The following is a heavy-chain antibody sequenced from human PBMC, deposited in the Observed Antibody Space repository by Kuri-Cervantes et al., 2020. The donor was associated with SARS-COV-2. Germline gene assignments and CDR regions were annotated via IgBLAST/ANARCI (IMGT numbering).Heavy chain of an antibody. CDR2: ISGSGGST. D-gene: IGHD6-19*01. J-gene: IGHJ4*02. CDR3: VKGGGLIAVAVGYYFDY. Sequence: LSLTCAASGFTFSSYAMSWVRQAPGKGLEWVSAISGSGGSTYYADSVKGRFTISRDNSKNTLYLQMSSLRAEDTAVYYCVKGGGLIAVAVGYYFDYWGQGTLVTVSS. CDR1: GFTFSSYA. V-gene: IGHV3-23*01.